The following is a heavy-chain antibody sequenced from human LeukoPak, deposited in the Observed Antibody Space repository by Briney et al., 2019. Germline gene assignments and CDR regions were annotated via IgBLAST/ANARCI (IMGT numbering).Heavy chain of an antibody. CDR3: AKDKSSGWYYFDY. J-gene: IGHJ4*02. D-gene: IGHD6-19*01. Sequence: GGSLRLSCVASGFTFDDYAMHWVRHAPGKGLERVSGISWNSGSLGYADSVKGRFTISRDNAKDSLYLQMNGLRAEDTALYYCAKDKSSGWYYFDYWGQGTLVTVSS. CDR1: GFTFDDYA. CDR2: ISWNSGSL. V-gene: IGHV3-9*01.